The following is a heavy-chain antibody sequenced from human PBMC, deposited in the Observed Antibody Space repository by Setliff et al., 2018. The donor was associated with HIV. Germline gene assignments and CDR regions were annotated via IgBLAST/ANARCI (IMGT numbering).Heavy chain of an antibody. Sequence: VASVKVSCKASGYTFTSYGISWVRQAPGQGLEWMGWISAYNGNTNYAQKLQGRVTMTTDTSTSTAYMELRSLRSDDTAVYYCARGGSIVGASLYYFDYWGQGTLVTVSS. CDR3: ARGGSIVGASLYYFDY. V-gene: IGHV1-18*01. D-gene: IGHD1-26*01. J-gene: IGHJ4*02. CDR2: ISAYNGNT. CDR1: GYTFTSYG.